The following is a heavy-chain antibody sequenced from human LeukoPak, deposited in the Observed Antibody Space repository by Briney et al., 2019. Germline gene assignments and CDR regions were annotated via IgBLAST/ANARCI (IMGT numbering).Heavy chain of an antibody. V-gene: IGHV3-7*01. J-gene: IGHJ6*03. CDR1: GFTFSNYA. Sequence: GGSLRLSCAASGFTFSNYAMTWVRQAPGRGLEWVANIKQDGSEKYYVDSVKGRFTISRDNAKNSLYLQMNSLRAEDTAVYYCARDESDYAQVLREYYYMDVWGKGTTVTVSS. CDR2: IKQDGSEK. CDR3: ARDESDYAQVLREYYYMDV. D-gene: IGHD4/OR15-4a*01.